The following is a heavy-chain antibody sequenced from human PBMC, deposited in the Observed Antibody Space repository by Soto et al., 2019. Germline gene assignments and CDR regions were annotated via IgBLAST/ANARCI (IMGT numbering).Heavy chain of an antibody. J-gene: IGHJ4*02. CDR1: GFSLSTRGVG. CDR2: VFWDDDI. CDR3: AHSPYGYKYYFNY. Sequence: QITLKASGTTLVKPTQILTLTCTFSGFSLSTRGVGVGCIRQPPGKAMEWLALVFWDDDIWYSPSLKSRLTFTKDTSKNQVVLTMTHMDPVDTAPYYCAHSPYGYKYYFNYWGQGTLVTVSS. V-gene: IGHV2-5*02. D-gene: IGHD5-18*01.